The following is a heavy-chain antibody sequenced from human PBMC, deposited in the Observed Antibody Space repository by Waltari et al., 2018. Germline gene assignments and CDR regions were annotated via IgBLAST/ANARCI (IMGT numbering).Heavy chain of an antibody. V-gene: IGHV3-74*01. CDR2: ISNDESSL. D-gene: IGHD3-10*01. Sequence: EEQLLESGGGLVQPGDSLGPPCAASGFGFRHYWMNGVGQAPGKGLVWVARISNDESSLTYADSVKGRFTISRDNAKNTLYLQMKRLRAEDTAVYYCVRLAQRTYRSPVPGRHYYYGMDVWGQGTTVTVSS. J-gene: IGHJ6*02. CDR1: GFGFRHYW. CDR3: VRLAQRTYRSPVPGRHYYYGMDV.